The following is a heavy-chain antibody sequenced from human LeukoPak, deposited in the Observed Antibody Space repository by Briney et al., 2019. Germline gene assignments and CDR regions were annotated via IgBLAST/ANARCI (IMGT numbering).Heavy chain of an antibody. J-gene: IGHJ6*03. CDR2: IYHSGST. V-gene: IGHV4-38-2*02. CDR1: GYSISSYDY. CDR3: ARDTVSGYVSYING. Sequence: PSETLSLTCVSSGYSISSYDYSGGIRQPPGKGLEWIGFIYHSGSTYYNPSLKSRVTLSVDTSKNQFSLKLSSVTAADTAVYYCARDTVSGYVSYINGWGKGTTVTVSS. D-gene: IGHD3-22*01.